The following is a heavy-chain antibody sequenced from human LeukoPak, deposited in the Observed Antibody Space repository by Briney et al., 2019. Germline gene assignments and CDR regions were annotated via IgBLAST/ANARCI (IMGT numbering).Heavy chain of an antibody. CDR1: GGTFSSYA. CDR2: IIPILGIA. D-gene: IGHD4-23*01. J-gene: IGHJ6*02. V-gene: IGHV1-69*04. Sequence: WASVKVSCKASGGTFSSYAISWVRQAPGQGLEWMGRIIPILGIANYAQKFQGRVTITADKSTSTAYMELSSLRSEDTAVYYCASPGNSDYYYYYYGMDVWGQGTTVTVSS. CDR3: ASPGNSDYYYYYYGMDV.